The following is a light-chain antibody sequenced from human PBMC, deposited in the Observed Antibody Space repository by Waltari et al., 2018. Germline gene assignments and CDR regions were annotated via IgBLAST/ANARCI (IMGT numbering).Light chain of an antibody. V-gene: IGLV2-14*01. J-gene: IGLJ1*01. CDR3: SSYTTSSAPGV. CDR2: EVS. CDR1: DSDVGAYDF. Sequence: QSALTQPASVSGSPGQSITISCSGTDSDVGAYDFVSWYQQHPGKAPHLIIYEVSNRASGISNRLCASKSCNTSSLTISGLQAEDEADYYCSSYTTSSAPGVFGTGTSVTVL.